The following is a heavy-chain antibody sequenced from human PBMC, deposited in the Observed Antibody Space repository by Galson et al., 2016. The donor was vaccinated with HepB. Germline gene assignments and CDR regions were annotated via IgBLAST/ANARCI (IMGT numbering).Heavy chain of an antibody. V-gene: IGHV3-23*01. D-gene: IGHD6-13*01. CDR2: ISGRGGST. J-gene: IGHJ4*02. CDR1: GFTFSTYA. Sequence: SLRLSCAASGFTFSTYAMSWVRQAPGKGLEWVSAISGRGGSTYYADSVKGRFTISRDNSKNTLYLQMNSLRAEDTAAYYCAKERGGIGAVGIDSFDNWGQGTLVTVSS. CDR3: AKERGGIGAVGIDSFDN.